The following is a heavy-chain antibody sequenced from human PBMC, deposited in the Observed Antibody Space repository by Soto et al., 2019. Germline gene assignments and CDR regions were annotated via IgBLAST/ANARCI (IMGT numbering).Heavy chain of an antibody. V-gene: IGHV1-18*01. CDR3: AREGQAPYYYYGMDV. Sequence: QVQVVQSGDEVKKPGASVKVSCKASGYTFTNYGFSWVRQAPGQGLEWMGWISGYNGNTKYAEKFQGRVTMTTDTSQSTAQMELRSLRSDDTAVYYCAREGQAPYYYYGMDVWGQGTAVTVSS. J-gene: IGHJ6*02. CDR2: ISGYNGNT. CDR1: GYTFTNYG.